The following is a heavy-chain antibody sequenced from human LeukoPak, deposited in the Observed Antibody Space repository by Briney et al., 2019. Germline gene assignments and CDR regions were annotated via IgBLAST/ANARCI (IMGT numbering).Heavy chain of an antibody. V-gene: IGHV3-23*01. CDR2: ISGSGGST. J-gene: IGHJ6*03. D-gene: IGHD2-2*01. CDR1: GFIFSDFG. Sequence: GESLRLSCVASGFIFSDFGMNWVRQAPGKGLEWVSGISGSGGSTYYADSVKGRFTTSRDNSKNTLYLQMNSLRAEDTAVYYCAKMPSTEIYYYYYMDVWGKGTTVTVSS. CDR3: AKMPSTEIYYYYYMDV.